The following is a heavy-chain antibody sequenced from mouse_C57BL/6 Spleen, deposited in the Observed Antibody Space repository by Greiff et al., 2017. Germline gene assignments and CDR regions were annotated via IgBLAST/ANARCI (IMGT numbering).Heavy chain of an antibody. CDR1: GFTFSDYY. CDR3: ARDLIDPSYSNYWYFDV. Sequence: EVMLVESEGGLVQPGSSMTLSCTASGFTFSDYYMAWVRQVPEKGLEWVANINYDGSSTYYLDSLKNRFIISSDNAKKSLYLQMSSLKSEDTATYYCARDLIDPSYSNYWYFDVWGTGTTVTVSS. V-gene: IGHV5-16*01. J-gene: IGHJ1*03. CDR2: INYDGSST. D-gene: IGHD2-5*01.